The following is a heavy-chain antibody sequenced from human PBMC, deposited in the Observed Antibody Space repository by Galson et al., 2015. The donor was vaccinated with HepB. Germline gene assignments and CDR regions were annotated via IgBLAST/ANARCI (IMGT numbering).Heavy chain of an antibody. Sequence: QGLEWMGWISAYNGNTNYAQKLQGRVTMTTDTSTSTAYMELRSLRSDDTAVYYCARDRGFGDPVGGMDVWGQGTTVTVSS. J-gene: IGHJ6*02. V-gene: IGHV1-18*01. CDR2: ISAYNGNT. D-gene: IGHD3-10*01. CDR3: ARDRGFGDPVGGMDV.